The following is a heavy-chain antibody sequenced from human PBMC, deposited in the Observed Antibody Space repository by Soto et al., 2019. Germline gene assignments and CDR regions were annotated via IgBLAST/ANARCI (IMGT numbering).Heavy chain of an antibody. V-gene: IGHV3-23*01. D-gene: IGHD4-17*01. CDR2: ISGSGTST. CDR3: AKENTPDYGDYVDY. Sequence: PGGSLRLSSAASGFTFRSYAISGVRQAPGKGLKWISSISGSGTSTYYADSVKGRFTISRDNSKNTMYLQMNSLRAEDTALYFCAKENTPDYGDYVDYWGQGTLVTVSS. J-gene: IGHJ4*02. CDR1: GFTFRSYA.